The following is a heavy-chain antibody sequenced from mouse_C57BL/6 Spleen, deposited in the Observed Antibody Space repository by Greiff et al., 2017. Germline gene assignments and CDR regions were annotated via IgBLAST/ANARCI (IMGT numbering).Heavy chain of an antibody. CDR1: GFNIKDDY. V-gene: IGHV14-4*01. J-gene: IGHJ1*03. CDR2: IDPENGDT. CDR3: TSGSSPWWYFDV. D-gene: IGHD1-1*01. Sequence: EVQLQQSGAELVRPGASVKLSCTASGFNIKDDYMHWVKQRPEQGLEWIGWIDPENGDTEYASKFQGKATITADTSSNTAYLQLSSLTSEDTAVYYCTSGSSPWWYFDVWGTGTTVTVSS.